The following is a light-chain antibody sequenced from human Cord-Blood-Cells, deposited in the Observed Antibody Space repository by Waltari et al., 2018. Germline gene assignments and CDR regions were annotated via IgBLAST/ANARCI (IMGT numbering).Light chain of an antibody. V-gene: IGLV2-8*01. CDR3: SSYAGSNNLV. Sequence: QSALTQPPSASGSPGQSVTIPCTATTRDVGGYNYVPWYQQHPGKAPKLMIYEVSKRPSGVPDRFSGSKSGNTASLTVSGLQAEDEADYYCSSYAGSNNLVFGGGTKLTVL. CDR1: TRDVGGYNY. J-gene: IGLJ3*02. CDR2: EVS.